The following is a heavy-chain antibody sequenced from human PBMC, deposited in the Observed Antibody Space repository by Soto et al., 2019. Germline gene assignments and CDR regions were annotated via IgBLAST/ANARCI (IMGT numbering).Heavy chain of an antibody. J-gene: IGHJ4*02. CDR2: LSYGAKNK. V-gene: IGHV3-30*03. Sequence: QVLVVESGGGVVQPGGSLRLSCAASGFTFSASIMHWVRQAPGKGLEWMAILSYGAKNKYYADSVKGRFTISRDISESTLYLQMDSLRTEDTAVYYCVREEFEDGRGHFTNWGQGTLVSVSS. CDR3: VREEFEDGRGHFTN. D-gene: IGHD3-3*01. CDR1: GFTFSASI.